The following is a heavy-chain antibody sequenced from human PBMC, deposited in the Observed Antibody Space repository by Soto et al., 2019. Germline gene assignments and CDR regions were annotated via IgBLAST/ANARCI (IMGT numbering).Heavy chain of an antibody. CDR2: DSGSGGTT. J-gene: IGHJ4*02. CDR1: GFTFNNYG. Sequence: EVQLLESGGDLIQPGGSLRLSCAASGFTFNNYGMYWVRQAPGKGLEWVSGDSGSGGTTFYTDSVKGRFTISRDNSKNTLYLEMNNLRVEDTAVYYCARDPSAMVRGVVDYWGQGTLVTVSS. V-gene: IGHV3-23*01. CDR3: ARDPSAMVRGVVDY. D-gene: IGHD3-10*01.